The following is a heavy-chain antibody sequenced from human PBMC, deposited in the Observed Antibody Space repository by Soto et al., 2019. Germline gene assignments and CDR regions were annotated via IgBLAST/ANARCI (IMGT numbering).Heavy chain of an antibody. V-gene: IGHV4-30-4*01. Sequence: SETLSLTCTVSDGSISSGDYYWSWIRQPPGKGLEWIGYIYYSGSTYYNPSLKSRVTISVDTSKNQFSLKLSSVTAADTAVYYCARDGDYYDSSGYYWRYFDYWGQGTLVTVSS. CDR3: ARDGDYYDSSGYYWRYFDY. CDR1: DGSISSGDYY. CDR2: IYYSGST. D-gene: IGHD3-22*01. J-gene: IGHJ4*02.